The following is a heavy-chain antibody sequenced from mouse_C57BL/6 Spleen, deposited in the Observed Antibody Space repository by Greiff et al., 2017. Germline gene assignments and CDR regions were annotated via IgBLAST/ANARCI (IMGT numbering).Heavy chain of an antibody. CDR1: GFNIKDYY. D-gene: IGHD6-1*01. CDR2: IDPDDGDT. CDR3: TPLQLVDRGDFDY. J-gene: IGHJ2*01. V-gene: IGHV14-1*01. Sequence: EVQGVESGAELVRPGASVKLSCTASGFNIKDYYMHWVKQRPEQGLEWIGRIDPDDGDTEYAPKFKGKATMTADTSSNTAYLQLSSLTSEDTAVYSCTPLQLVDRGDFDYWGQGTTLTVSS.